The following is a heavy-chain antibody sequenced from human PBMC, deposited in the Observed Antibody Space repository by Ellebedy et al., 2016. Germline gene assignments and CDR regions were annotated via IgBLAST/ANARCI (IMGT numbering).Heavy chain of an antibody. V-gene: IGHV3-7*01. CDR2: IRQAGSDK. D-gene: IGHD1-26*01. CDR3: VRDGQVGLDALDI. J-gene: IGHJ3*02. CDR1: GFTFTSYW. Sequence: GGSLRLSCAASGFTFTSYWMSWVRQAPGKGLEWVANIRQAGSDKHYVDSVKGRVTISRDNAKSSVYLHMNSLRPEDTAVYYCVRDGQVGLDALDIWGQGTMVTVSS.